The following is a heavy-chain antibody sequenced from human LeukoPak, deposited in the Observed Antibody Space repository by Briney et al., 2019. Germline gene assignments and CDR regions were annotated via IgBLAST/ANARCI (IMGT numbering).Heavy chain of an antibody. CDR3: ARVRGYYDSSDAFDI. CDR1: GFTFSSYR. J-gene: IGHJ3*02. CDR2: ISSSSSYI. Sequence: GGSLRLSCAASGFTFSSYRMTWVRQAPGKGLEWVSSISSSSSYIYYADSVKGRFTISRDNAKNSLYLQMNSLRAEDTAVYYCARVRGYYDSSDAFDIWGQGTMVTVSS. V-gene: IGHV3-21*01. D-gene: IGHD3-22*01.